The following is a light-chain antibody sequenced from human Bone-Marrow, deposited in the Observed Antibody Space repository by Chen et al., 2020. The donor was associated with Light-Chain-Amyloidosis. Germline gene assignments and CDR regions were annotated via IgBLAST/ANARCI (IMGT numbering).Light chain of an antibody. V-gene: IGKV3-20*01. CDR1: QTISSNY. Sequence: EIVFTQSPGTLSLSPGEGANLHCRASQTISSNYLTWYQQKFGQAPRLLIYGSSSRATRIPDRFTGSGSGTDFTLTISRLEPEDFAMYYCQQYGTSPHTFGGGTKVEIK. CDR3: QQYGTSPHT. J-gene: IGKJ4*02. CDR2: GSS.